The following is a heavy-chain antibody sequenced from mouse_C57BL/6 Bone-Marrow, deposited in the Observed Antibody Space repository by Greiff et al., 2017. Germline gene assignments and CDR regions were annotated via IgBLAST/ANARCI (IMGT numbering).Heavy chain of an antibody. V-gene: IGHV5-6*01. CDR2: ISSGGSYT. Sequence: EVKLVESGGDLVKPGGSLKLSCAASGFTFSSYGMSWVRQTPDKRLEWVATISSGGSYTYYPDRVKGRFTISRDNAKNTLYLQMSSLKSEETAMYYCARGAVTTVVATSFDYWGQGTTLTVSS. CDR1: GFTFSSYG. D-gene: IGHD1-1*01. CDR3: ARGAVTTVVATSFDY. J-gene: IGHJ2*01.